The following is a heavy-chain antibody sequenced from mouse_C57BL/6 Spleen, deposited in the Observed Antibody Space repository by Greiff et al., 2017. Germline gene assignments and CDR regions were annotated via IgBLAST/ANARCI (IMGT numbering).Heavy chain of an antibody. Sequence: VQLQQSGAELVRPGASVKLSCTASGFNFKDDYMHWVKQRPEQGLGWIGWIDPENGDTEYATKFQSKATITADTSSNTAYLLLSSLTSEDTAVYYCTSSGRREYYYAMGCWGKGASVTVSS. CDR3: TSSGRREYYYAMGC. D-gene: IGHD3-1*01. J-gene: IGHJ4*01. CDR2: IDPENGDT. CDR1: GFNFKDDY. V-gene: IGHV14-4*01.